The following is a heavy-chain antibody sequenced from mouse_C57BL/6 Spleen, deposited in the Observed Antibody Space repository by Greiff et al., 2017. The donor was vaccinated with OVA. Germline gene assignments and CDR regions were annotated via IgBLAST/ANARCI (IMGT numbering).Heavy chain of an antibody. CDR3: ARSGYGNPWFAY. V-gene: IGHV1-76*01. J-gene: IGHJ3*01. CDR2: IYPGSGNT. CDR1: GYTFTDYY. Sequence: VQLQQSGAELVRPGASVKLSCKASGYTFTDYYINWVKQRPGQGLEWIARIYPGSGNTYYNEKFKGKATLTAEKSSSTAYMQLSSLTSEDSAVYVCARSGYGNPWFAYWGQGTLVTVSA. D-gene: IGHD2-1*01.